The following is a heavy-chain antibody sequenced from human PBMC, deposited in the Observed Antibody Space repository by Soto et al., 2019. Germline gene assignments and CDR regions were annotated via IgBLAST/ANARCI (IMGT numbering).Heavy chain of an antibody. J-gene: IGHJ4*02. CDR1: GFIFKNFG. Sequence: QEKLVESGGGVVQPGRSLRLSCAASGFIFKNFGMHWVRQAPGEGLEWLTVTSYDGSETYYGECVKGRFTVSRDNSKNTMYLQMESLSVEDTAVYYCARDRSAGCGGDCPLDCWGQGTPVTVSS. D-gene: IGHD2-21*02. CDR3: ARDRSAGCGGDCPLDC. V-gene: IGHV3-30*03. CDR2: TSYDGSET.